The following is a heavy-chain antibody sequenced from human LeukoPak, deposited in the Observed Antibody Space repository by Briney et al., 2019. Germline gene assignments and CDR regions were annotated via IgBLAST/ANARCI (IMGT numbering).Heavy chain of an antibody. Sequence: PGGSLRLSCATSAFTFNDYAMYWVRQAPGKGLEWVSGISWNSRSIAYADSVKGRFTISRDNAKNSLYLQMNSLRAEDMALYYCAKEGSSWSTFDYWGQGTLVTVSS. J-gene: IGHJ4*02. D-gene: IGHD6-13*01. V-gene: IGHV3-9*03. CDR1: AFTFNDYA. CDR3: AKEGSSWSTFDY. CDR2: ISWNSRSI.